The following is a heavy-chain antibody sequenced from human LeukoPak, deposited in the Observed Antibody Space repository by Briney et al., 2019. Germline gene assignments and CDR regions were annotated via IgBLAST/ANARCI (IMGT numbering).Heavy chain of an antibody. D-gene: IGHD7-27*01. J-gene: IGHJ4*02. CDR1: GFTFSSFW. V-gene: IGHV3-74*01. CDR2: IDSDGSST. CDR3: TRGNWGPDY. Sequence: GASLRLSCAASGFTFSSFWMHWVRQAPGKGLVWGSRIDSDGSSTVYADFVKGRFTISRDNARNTLYLQMNSLTAEDTALYHCTRGNWGPDYWGQGTLVTVSS.